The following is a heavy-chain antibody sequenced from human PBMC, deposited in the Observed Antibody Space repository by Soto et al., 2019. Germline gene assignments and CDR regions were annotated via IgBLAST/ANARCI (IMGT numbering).Heavy chain of an antibody. Sequence: EVQLVESGGGLIQPGGSLRLSCAASGFTVSSNYMSWVRQAPGKGLEWVSVIYSGGSTYYADYVKGRFTISRDNSKNTLYLQMNSLRAEDMAVYYCASRLLGIAARPDAFDIWGQGTMVTVSS. CDR3: ASRLLGIAARPDAFDI. CDR2: IYSGGST. D-gene: IGHD6-6*01. V-gene: IGHV3-53*01. J-gene: IGHJ3*02. CDR1: GFTVSSNY.